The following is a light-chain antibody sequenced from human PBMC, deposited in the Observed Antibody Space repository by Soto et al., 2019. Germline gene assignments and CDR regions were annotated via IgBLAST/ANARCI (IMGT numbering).Light chain of an antibody. J-gene: IGKJ1*01. CDR1: QSTSSW. CDR3: QHYKPYKT. Sequence: ILMTQSPSTLSASVGETVTLTCRASQSTSSWVAWYQQRPGKPPKLVIYGASTLERGVPSRFSGSGSGTEFTLTIAGLQPDDFATYYCQHYKPYKTFGQGTKVDIK. V-gene: IGKV1-5*03. CDR2: GAS.